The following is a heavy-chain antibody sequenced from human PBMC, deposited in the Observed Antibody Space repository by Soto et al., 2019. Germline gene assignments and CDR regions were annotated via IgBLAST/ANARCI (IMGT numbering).Heavy chain of an antibody. CDR1: GGSVSSGSYY. V-gene: IGHV4-61*01. D-gene: IGHD3-3*01. CDR3: ARESLGDDFWRGSQGGDAFDI. Sequence: SETLSLTCTVSGGSVSSGSYYWSWIRQPPGKGLEWIGYIYYSGSTNYNPSLKSRVTISVDTSKNQFSLKLSSVTAADTAVYYCARESLGDDFWRGSQGGDAFDIWGQGTMATVSS. CDR2: IYYSGST. J-gene: IGHJ3*02.